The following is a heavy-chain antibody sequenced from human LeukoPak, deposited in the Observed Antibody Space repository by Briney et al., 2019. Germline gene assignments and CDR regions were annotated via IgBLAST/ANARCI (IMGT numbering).Heavy chain of an antibody. V-gene: IGHV3-21*01. D-gene: IGHD6-13*01. CDR2: ISSSSSYI. CDR1: GFTFSSYR. Sequence: GGSLRLSCAASGFTFSSYRMNWVRQAPGKGLEWVSSISSSSSYIYYADSVKGRFTISRDNAKNSLYLQMNSLRAEDTAVYYCARESGDSSWPYCYYGMDVWGQGTTVTVSS. CDR3: ARESGDSSWPYCYYGMDV. J-gene: IGHJ6*02.